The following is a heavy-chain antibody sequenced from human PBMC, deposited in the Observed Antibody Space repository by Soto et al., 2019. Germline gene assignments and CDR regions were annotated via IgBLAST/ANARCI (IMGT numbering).Heavy chain of an antibody. Sequence: SGPTLVNPTETLTLTCSVSGFSLTDTRMGVSWIRQAPGKALEWLAHIISNDDKSYSTSLKSRLTISKDTSKSQVVLRMTNMDPVDTGRYYCARALFYSDSDGYYFEFDYWGPGTLVTV. J-gene: IGHJ4*02. CDR2: IISNDDK. CDR3: ARALFYSDSDGYYFEFDY. V-gene: IGHV2-26*01. D-gene: IGHD3-22*01. CDR1: GFSLTDTRMG.